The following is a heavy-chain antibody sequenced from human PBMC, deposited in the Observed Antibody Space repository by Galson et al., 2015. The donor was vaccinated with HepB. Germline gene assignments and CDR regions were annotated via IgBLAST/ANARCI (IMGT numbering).Heavy chain of an antibody. Sequence: SLRLSCAASGFTFSSYAMHWVRQAPGKGLEWVAVISYDGSNKYYADSVKGRFTISRDNSKNSLYLQMNSLRPEDTAVYYCARDRNYYDTSGSPPGVFDVWGQGTMVTVSS. J-gene: IGHJ3*01. CDR1: GFTFSSYA. CDR3: ARDRNYYDTSGSPPGVFDV. V-gene: IGHV3-30*04. D-gene: IGHD3-22*01. CDR2: ISYDGSNK.